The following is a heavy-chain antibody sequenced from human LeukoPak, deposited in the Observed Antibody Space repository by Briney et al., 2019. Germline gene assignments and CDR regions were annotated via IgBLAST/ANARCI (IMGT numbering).Heavy chain of an antibody. Sequence: PGGSLRLSCAASGFTFGDHWMTWVRQAPGKGLEWVASVKKDGSEKYYVDSVKGRFTISRDNGENTLSLQMNSLRVEDTAVYYCARGPPYGSRSDYFDQWGQGAQVTVSS. CDR2: VKKDGSEK. CDR1: GFTFGDHW. D-gene: IGHD3-10*01. V-gene: IGHV3-7*01. J-gene: IGHJ4*02. CDR3: ARGPPYGSRSDYFDQ.